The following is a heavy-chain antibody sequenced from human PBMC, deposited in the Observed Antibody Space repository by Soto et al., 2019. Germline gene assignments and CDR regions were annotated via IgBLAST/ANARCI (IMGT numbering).Heavy chain of an antibody. Sequence: QVQLQESGPGLVKPSQTLSLTCTVSGGSISSGGYYWSWIRQPPGKGLEWIGYIYYSGSTYYNPSLKSRVTISVETSKNQFSLKLSSVTAADTAVYYCSKGTDYGDYGVDYWGQGTLVTVSS. CDR1: GGSISSGGYY. V-gene: IGHV4-31*03. CDR3: SKGTDYGDYGVDY. CDR2: IYYSGST. D-gene: IGHD4-17*01. J-gene: IGHJ4*02.